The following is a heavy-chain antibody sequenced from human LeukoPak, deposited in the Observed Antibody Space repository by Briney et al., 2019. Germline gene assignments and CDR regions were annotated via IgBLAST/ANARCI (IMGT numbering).Heavy chain of an antibody. J-gene: IGHJ3*02. Sequence: ESGPTLVNPTQTLTLTCTFSGFSLSTSGMCVSWIRQPPGKALEWLARIDWDDDKYYSTSLKTRLTISKDTSKNQVVLTMTNMDPVDTATYYCARIPMIVAAPSDHDAFDIWGQGTMVTVSS. D-gene: IGHD3-22*01. CDR3: ARIPMIVAAPSDHDAFDI. CDR1: GFSLSTSGMC. CDR2: IDWDDDK. V-gene: IGHV2-70*11.